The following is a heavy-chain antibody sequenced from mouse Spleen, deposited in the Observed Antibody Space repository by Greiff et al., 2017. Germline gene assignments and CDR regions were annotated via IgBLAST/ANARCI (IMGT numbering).Heavy chain of an antibody. J-gene: IGHJ2*01. D-gene: IGHD3-2*01. CDR1: GYTFTSYW. Sequence: VKVVESGAELAKPGASVKLSCKASGYTFTSYWMHWVKQRPGQGLEWIGYINPSSGYTKYNQKFKDKATLTADKSSSTAYMQLSSLTYEDSADYYCAKDSSGYVDYWGQGTTLTVSS. CDR3: AKDSSGYVDY. CDR2: INPSSGYT. V-gene: IGHV1-7*01.